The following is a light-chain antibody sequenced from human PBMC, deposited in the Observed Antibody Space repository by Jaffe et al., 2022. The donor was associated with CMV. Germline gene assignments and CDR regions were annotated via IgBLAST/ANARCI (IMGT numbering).Light chain of an antibody. CDR2: KAS. CDR1: QSISSW. J-gene: IGKJ1*01. V-gene: IGKV1-5*03. Sequence: DIQMTQSPSTLSASVGDRVTITCRASQSISSWLAWYQQKPGKAPTLLIYKASNLESGVPSRFSGSGSGTEFTLTISSLQPDDFATYYCQQYNTRTFGQGTKVEIK. CDR3: QQYNTRT.